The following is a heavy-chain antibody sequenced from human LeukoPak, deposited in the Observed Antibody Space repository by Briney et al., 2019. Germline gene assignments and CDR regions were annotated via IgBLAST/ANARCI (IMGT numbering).Heavy chain of an antibody. CDR2: IHSDGGTT. CDR1: GFTFSDYW. V-gene: IGHV3-74*01. Sequence: GGCLRLSCAASGFTFSDYWIHWVRQAPGKGLVWVSLIHSDGGTTNYADSVKGRFTMSRDNAKNMVYLQMNSLRVEDTAVYYCARDIYSIAEWGQGTLVTVSS. J-gene: IGHJ4*02. D-gene: IGHD3-3*02. CDR3: ARDIYSIAE.